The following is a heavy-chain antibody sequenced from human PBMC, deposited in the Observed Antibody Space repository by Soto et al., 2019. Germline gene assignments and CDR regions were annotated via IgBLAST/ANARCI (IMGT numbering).Heavy chain of an antibody. Sequence: PEGSLILSCAASGFSFSGYSMHWVRQAPGKGLVWVSRVNSGSSTNYADSVKGRFTISRDTAKNTLFLQMNSLRAEDTAVYYCARGGSYATSLFDYWGQGTVVTVSS. CDR1: GFSFSGYS. CDR2: VNSGSST. D-gene: IGHD2-2*01. V-gene: IGHV3-74*01. CDR3: ARGGSYATSLFDY. J-gene: IGHJ4*02.